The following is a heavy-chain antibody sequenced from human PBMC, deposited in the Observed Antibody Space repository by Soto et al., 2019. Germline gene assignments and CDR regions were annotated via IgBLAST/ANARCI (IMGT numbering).Heavy chain of an antibody. Sequence: GGSLRLSCVSSGFSFSSYWMKLVRQAPGKGLETVANIKGDGSEKTYVDSVKGRFTISRDNAKNSLYLEMDSLRAEDMAVYYCARNRGWDTLDYWGQGTLVTVSS. CDR3: ARNRGWDTLDY. V-gene: IGHV3-7*01. J-gene: IGHJ4*02. CDR2: IKGDGSEK. D-gene: IGHD6-19*01. CDR1: GFSFSSYW.